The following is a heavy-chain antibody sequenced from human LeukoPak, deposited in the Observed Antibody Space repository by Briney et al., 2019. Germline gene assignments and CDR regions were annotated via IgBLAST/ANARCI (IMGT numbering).Heavy chain of an antibody. Sequence: GESLKISCKGSGYSFTSYWIGWVRQMPGKGLEWMGIIYPGDSDTRYSPSFQGQVTISADKSINTAYLQWSSLKASDTAMYYCARMAYYYDSSGSTSDYMGVWGKGTTVTVSS. CDR1: GYSFTSYW. CDR2: IYPGDSDT. D-gene: IGHD3-22*01. J-gene: IGHJ6*03. CDR3: ARMAYYYDSSGSTSDYMGV. V-gene: IGHV5-51*01.